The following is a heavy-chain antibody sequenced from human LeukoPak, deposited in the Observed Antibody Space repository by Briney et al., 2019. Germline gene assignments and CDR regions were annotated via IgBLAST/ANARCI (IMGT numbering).Heavy chain of an antibody. J-gene: IGHJ5*02. V-gene: IGHV4-61*01. Sequence: PSETLSLTCTVSGGSVGSGTFYWSWIRQPPGKGLEWIGDIYYSGSTNYNPSLKSRVTISVDMSTNQFSLKLISVTAADTAVYYCARERAYYYGSSGYREIYNWFHPWGQGTLVTVSS. D-gene: IGHD3-22*01. CDR1: GGSVGSGTFY. CDR3: ARERAYYYGSSGYREIYNWFHP. CDR2: IYYSGST.